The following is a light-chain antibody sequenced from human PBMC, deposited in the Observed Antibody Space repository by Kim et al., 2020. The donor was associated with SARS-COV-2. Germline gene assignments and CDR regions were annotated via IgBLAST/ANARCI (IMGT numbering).Light chain of an antibody. V-gene: IGKV1-5*03. CDR3: QQFYTFPIT. Sequence: ASVGDRITITSRASQSIYSYLAWYQQKPGNVPKILIYKASTLESGVPSRFSSSESGTEFTLTISSLQPDDFATYYCQQFYTFPITFGQGTRLEIK. CDR1: QSIYSY. CDR2: KAS. J-gene: IGKJ5*01.